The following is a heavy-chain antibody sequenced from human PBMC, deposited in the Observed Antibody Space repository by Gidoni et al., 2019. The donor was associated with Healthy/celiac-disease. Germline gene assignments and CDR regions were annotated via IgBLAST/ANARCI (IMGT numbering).Heavy chain of an antibody. J-gene: IGHJ6*02. CDR1: GFTFSSYG. D-gene: IGHD2-15*01. Sequence: EGQLVESGGGVVQPGGSLRLSCAAAGFTFSSYGMHWVRQAPGKGLVGFSRRNSDGSSTSYADSVKGRFTISRDNAKNTLYLQMTSLRAEDTAVYYCARKGEVAASQYYYGMDVWGQGTTVTVSS. V-gene: IGHV3-74*01. CDR3: ARKGEVAASQYYYGMDV. CDR2: RNSDGSST.